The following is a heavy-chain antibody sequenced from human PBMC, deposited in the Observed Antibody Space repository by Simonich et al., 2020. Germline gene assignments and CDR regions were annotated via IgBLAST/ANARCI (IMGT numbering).Heavy chain of an antibody. CDR1: GFTFSSYS. J-gene: IGHJ6*02. Sequence: EVQLVESGGGLVKPGGSLRLSCAASGFTFSSYSMNWVRQAPGKGLEWVSSISSSSSYIYYADSVKGRFTIYRENAKNSLYLKINSLRAEDTAVYYCAGGVYCSSTSCSTYYYYGMDVWGQGTTVTVSS. CDR3: AGGVYCSSTSCSTYYYYGMDV. D-gene: IGHD2-2*01. V-gene: IGHV3-21*01. CDR2: ISSSSSYI.